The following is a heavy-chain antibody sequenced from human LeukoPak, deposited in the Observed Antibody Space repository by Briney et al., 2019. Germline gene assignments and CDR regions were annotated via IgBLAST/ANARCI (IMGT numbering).Heavy chain of an antibody. J-gene: IGHJ3*02. V-gene: IGHV1-69*05. Sequence: SVKVSCKASGGTFSSYAISWVRQAPGQGLEWMGGIIPIFDTPNYAQRFQGRVTITTDESTSTAYMELSSLRSEDTAMYYCARDLPDFSLRISSGGFDIWGQGTMVTVSS. CDR3: ARDLPDFSLRISSGGFDI. CDR1: GGTFSSYA. D-gene: IGHD4-23*01. CDR2: IIPIFDTP.